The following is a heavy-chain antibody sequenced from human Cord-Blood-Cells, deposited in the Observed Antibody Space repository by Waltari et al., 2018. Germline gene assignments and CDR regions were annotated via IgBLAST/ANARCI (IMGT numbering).Heavy chain of an antibody. CDR3: ARRRITMVRGVTAYYFDY. CDR1: GGSISSSSYY. D-gene: IGHD3-10*01. CDR2: IYYSGST. V-gene: IGHV4-39*01. Sequence: QLQLQESGPGLVKPSETLSLTCTVSGGSISSSSYYWGWIREPPGKGLEWIGSIYYSGSTYYNPSLKSRFTISVDTSKNQFSLKLSSVTAADTAVYYCARRRITMVRGVTAYYFDYWGQGTLVTVSS. J-gene: IGHJ4*02.